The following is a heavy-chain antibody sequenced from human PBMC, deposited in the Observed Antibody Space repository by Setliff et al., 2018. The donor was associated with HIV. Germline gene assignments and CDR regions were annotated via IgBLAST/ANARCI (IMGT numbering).Heavy chain of an antibody. Sequence: SETLSLTCAVSGYSISSSYYWGWIRQPPGEGLEWLGSMPYSGSTYYNPSLKSRVTISVDTSKSQFSLKLTSVTAADTAVYFCARDPHYFDYWGQGTLVTVSS. V-gene: IGHV4-38-2*02. CDR2: MPYSGST. J-gene: IGHJ4*02. CDR3: ARDPHYFDY. CDR1: GYSISSSYY.